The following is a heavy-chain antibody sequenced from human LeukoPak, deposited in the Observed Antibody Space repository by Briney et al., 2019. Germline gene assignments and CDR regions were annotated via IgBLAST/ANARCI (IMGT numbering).Heavy chain of an antibody. CDR3: AKASGRYCSSTRCQAPLDY. Sequence: PGRSLRLSCAASGFTFSTYGMHWVRQAPGRGLEWVAVIWFDGGNKYNADSVRGRFTISRDNSKNTLYLEMNSLRDEDTAVYYCAKASGRYCSSTRCQAPLDYWGQGTLVTVSS. CDR1: GFTFSTYG. J-gene: IGHJ4*02. D-gene: IGHD2-2*01. V-gene: IGHV3-33*06. CDR2: IWFDGGNK.